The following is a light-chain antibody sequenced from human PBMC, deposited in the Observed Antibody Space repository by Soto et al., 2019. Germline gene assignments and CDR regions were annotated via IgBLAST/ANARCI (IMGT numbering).Light chain of an antibody. J-gene: IGKJ3*01. V-gene: IGKV3-11*01. CDR2: DAS. Sequence: ETVLTQSPATLSLSPGERATLSCSASQSVSNYLAWYQQKPVQPPRLLIYDASSRATGVPARFSGSGSGTDFTLTISSLEPEDFAVYYCQQRGDWPPFTFGPGTRVDI. CDR1: QSVSNY. CDR3: QQRGDWPPFT.